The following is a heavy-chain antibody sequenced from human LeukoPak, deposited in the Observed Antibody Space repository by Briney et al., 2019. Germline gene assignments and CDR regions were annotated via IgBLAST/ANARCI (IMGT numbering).Heavy chain of an antibody. J-gene: IGHJ4*02. CDR3: ARMRDYYDSSGYYGPFDY. V-gene: IGHV3-30*01. CDR2: ISYDGSNK. CDR1: GFTFSSYA. D-gene: IGHD3-22*01. Sequence: PGGSLRLSCAASGFTFSSYAMHWVRQAPGKGLEWVAVISYDGSNKYYADSVKGRFTISRDNSKNTLYLQMNSLRAEDTAVYYRARMRDYYDSSGYYGPFDYWGQGTLVTVSS.